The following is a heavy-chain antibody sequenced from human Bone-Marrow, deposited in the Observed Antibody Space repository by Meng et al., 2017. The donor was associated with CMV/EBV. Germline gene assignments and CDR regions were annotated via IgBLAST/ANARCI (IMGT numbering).Heavy chain of an antibody. D-gene: IGHD6-19*01. CDR3: ARMTSGSSAWYGSMDV. CDR1: GGTFSSYT. J-gene: IGHJ6*02. CDR2: IIPILGIA. Sequence: SVKVSCKASGGTFSSYTISWVRQAPGQGLEWMGRIIPILGIANYAQKFQGRVTMTRNTPITTAYMELSSLRSEDTAVYYCARMTSGSSAWYGSMDVWGQGTTVTVSS. V-gene: IGHV1-69*02.